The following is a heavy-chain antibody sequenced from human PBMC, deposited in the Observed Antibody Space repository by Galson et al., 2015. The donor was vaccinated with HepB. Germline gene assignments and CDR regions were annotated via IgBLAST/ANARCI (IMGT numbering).Heavy chain of an antibody. V-gene: IGHV7-4-1*02. Sequence: LVKVSCKASGYTFTSYAMNWVRQAPGQGLEWMGWINTNTGNPTYAQGFTGRFVFSLDTSVSTAYLQISSLKAEDTAVYYCARERKTTVAWSSWFDPWGQGTLVTVSS. J-gene: IGHJ5*02. CDR2: INTNTGNP. D-gene: IGHD4-17*01. CDR3: ARERKTTVAWSSWFDP. CDR1: GYTFTSYA.